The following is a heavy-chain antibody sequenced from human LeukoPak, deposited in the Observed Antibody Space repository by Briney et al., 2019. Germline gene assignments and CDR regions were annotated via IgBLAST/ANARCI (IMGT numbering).Heavy chain of an antibody. V-gene: IGHV3-15*01. J-gene: IGHJ4*02. CDR1: GFTFSNAW. Sequence: GGSLRLSCAASGFTFSNAWMSWIRQAPGRGREWVGRIKSKTDGGTTDYAAPVKGRFTISRDDSKNTLYLQMNSLKTEDTAVYYCTTYRSMVRGVIIIDWGQGTLVTVSS. CDR3: TTYRSMVRGVIIID. CDR2: IKSKTDGGTT. D-gene: IGHD3-10*01.